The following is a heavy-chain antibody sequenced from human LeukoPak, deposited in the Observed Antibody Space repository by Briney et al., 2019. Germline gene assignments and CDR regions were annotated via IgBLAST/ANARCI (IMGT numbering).Heavy chain of an antibody. D-gene: IGHD5-24*01. CDR2: INPNSGGT. J-gene: IGHJ6*03. Sequence: GASVKVSCKASGYTFTSYDINWVRQATGQGLEWMGWINPNSGGTNYAQKFQGRVTMTRDTSISTAYMELSRLRSDDTAVYYCARVSQRWLPIDYYMDVWGKGTTVTVSS. CDR1: GYTFTSYD. CDR3: ARVSQRWLPIDYYMDV. V-gene: IGHV1-2*02.